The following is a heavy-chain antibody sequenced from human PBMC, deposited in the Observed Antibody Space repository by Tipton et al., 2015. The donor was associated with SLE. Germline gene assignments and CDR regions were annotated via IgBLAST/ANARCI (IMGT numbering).Heavy chain of an antibody. CDR3: ARTPGSGCQYFFDF. CDR1: GGSISTYY. V-gene: IGHV4-59*01. Sequence: TLSLTCTVSGGSISTYYWNWIRQSPGKGLEWIGYVDYIGSTNYNPSLKSRLTILVHRYKNQFSLKLSSVTAADTAVYFCARTPGSGCQYFFDFWVQGTLATVSS. D-gene: IGHD6-19*01. CDR2: VDYIGST. J-gene: IGHJ4*02.